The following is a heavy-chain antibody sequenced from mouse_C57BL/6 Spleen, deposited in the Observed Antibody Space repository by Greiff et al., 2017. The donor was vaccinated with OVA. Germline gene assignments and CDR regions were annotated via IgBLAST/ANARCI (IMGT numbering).Heavy chain of an antibody. CDR2: IYPGDGDT. J-gene: IGHJ4*01. CDR1: GYAFSSSW. V-gene: IGHV1-82*01. CDR3: ARYGYYGYYAMDY. Sequence: QVQLKQSGPELVKPGASVKISCKASGYAFSSSWMNWVKQRPGKGLEWIGRIYPGDGDTNYNGKFKGKATLTADKSSSTAYMQLSSLTSEDSAVYFCARYGYYGYYAMDYWGQGTSVTVSS. D-gene: IGHD2-3*01.